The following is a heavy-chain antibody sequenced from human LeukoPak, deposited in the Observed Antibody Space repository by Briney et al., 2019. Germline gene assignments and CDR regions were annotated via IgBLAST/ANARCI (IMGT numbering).Heavy chain of an antibody. D-gene: IGHD1-26*01. V-gene: IGHV1-18*01. CDR3: ARGSKWEHLDY. CDR1: GYSFSTYG. CDR2: ISAYNSNT. Sequence: ASVKVSCKASGYSFSTYGITWVRQAPGQGLEWVGWISAYNSNTNYAQKLQGRVTMTTDTSTNTAYMELRSLRSDDTAVYYCARGSKWEHLDYWGQGTLVTVSS. J-gene: IGHJ4*02.